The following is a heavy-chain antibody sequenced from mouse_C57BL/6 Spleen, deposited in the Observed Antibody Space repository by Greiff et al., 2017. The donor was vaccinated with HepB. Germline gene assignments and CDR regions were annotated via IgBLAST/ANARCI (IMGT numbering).Heavy chain of an antibody. Sequence: VQLQQSGPELVKPGASVKISCKASGYTFTDYYMNWVKQSHGKSLEWIGDINPNNGGTSYNQKFKGKATLTVDKSSSTAYMELRSLTSEDSAGYYCARSNYDYSWFAYWGQGTLVTVSA. CDR2: INPNNGGT. J-gene: IGHJ3*01. V-gene: IGHV1-26*01. D-gene: IGHD2-4*01. CDR1: GYTFTDYY. CDR3: ARSNYDYSWFAY.